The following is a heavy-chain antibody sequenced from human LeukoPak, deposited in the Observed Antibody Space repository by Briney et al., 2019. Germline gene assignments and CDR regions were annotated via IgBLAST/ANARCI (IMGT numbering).Heavy chain of an antibody. CDR1: GGTFSSCA. V-gene: IGHV1-69*04. Sequence: SVKVSCKASGGTFSSCAISWVRQAPGQGLEWMGRIIPIFGIANYAQKFQGRVTITADKSTSTAYMELSSLRSEDTAVYYCARGRITMVRENYYYYGMDVWGQGTTVTVSS. CDR2: IIPIFGIA. CDR3: ARGRITMVRENYYYYGMDV. D-gene: IGHD3-10*01. J-gene: IGHJ6*02.